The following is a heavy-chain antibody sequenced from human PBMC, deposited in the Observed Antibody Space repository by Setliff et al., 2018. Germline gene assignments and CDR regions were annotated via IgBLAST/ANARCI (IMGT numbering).Heavy chain of an antibody. D-gene: IGHD4-17*01. J-gene: IGHJ4*02. Sequence: GGSLRLSCAASGFTFSSYSMNWVRQAPGKGLEWVSYISSSSSTIYYADSVKGRFTISRDNAKNSLFLQMNSLRAEDTAVYYCAKEERLHGDYEAFDYWGQGTLVTVSS. CDR2: ISSSSSTI. CDR1: GFTFSSYS. V-gene: IGHV3-48*04. CDR3: AKEERLHGDYEAFDY.